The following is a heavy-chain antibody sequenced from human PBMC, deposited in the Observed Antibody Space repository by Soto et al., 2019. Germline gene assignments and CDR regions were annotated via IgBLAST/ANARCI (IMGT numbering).Heavy chain of an antibody. Sequence: EVQLVESGGGLVQPGGSLRLSCAASGFTFSSYWIHWVRQAPGEGLVWVSRINGDGSTTNYADSVKGRFTISRDNAQNTIYLQMNSLRVEDTAVYYCVRGNRGGYYLDYWGQGTLVSVSS. CDR1: GFTFSSYW. D-gene: IGHD1-1*01. CDR2: INGDGSTT. CDR3: VRGNRGGYYLDY. V-gene: IGHV3-74*01. J-gene: IGHJ4*02.